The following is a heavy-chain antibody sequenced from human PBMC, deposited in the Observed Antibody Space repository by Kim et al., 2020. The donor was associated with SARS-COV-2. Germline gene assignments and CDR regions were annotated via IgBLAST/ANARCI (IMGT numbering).Heavy chain of an antibody. J-gene: IGHJ5*02. Sequence: GGSLRLSCAASGFTFSGSAMHWVRQASGKGLEWVGRIRSKANSYATAYAASVKGRFTISRDDSKNTAYLQMNSLKTEDTAVYYCTPMIVVQSGGFDPWGQGTLVTVSS. CDR3: TPMIVVQSGGFDP. CDR1: GFTFSGSA. V-gene: IGHV3-73*01. CDR2: IRSKANSYAT. D-gene: IGHD3-22*01.